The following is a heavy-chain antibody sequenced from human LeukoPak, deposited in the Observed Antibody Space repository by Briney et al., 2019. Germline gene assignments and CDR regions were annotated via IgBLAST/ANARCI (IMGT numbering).Heavy chain of an antibody. CDR3: ARERKSSYYDYVWGSFPLGY. CDR1: GYTFTSYA. CDR2: INAGNGNT. Sequence: APVTVSCKASGYTFTSYAMHWVRQAPGQRLEWMGWINAGNGNTKYSQKFQGRVTITRDTSASTAYMELSSLRSEDTAVYYCARERKSSYYDYVWGSFPLGYWGQGTLVTVSS. V-gene: IGHV1-3*01. D-gene: IGHD3-16*01. J-gene: IGHJ4*02.